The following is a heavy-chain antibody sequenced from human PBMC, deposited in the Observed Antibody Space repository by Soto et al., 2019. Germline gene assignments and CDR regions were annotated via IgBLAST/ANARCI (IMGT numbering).Heavy chain of an antibody. V-gene: IGHV1-69*18. D-gene: IGHD6-19*01. CDR1: GATFSGYA. CDR3: VVMGNVAVSNPRSFDY. J-gene: IGHJ4*02. Sequence: QVQLVQSGAEVKKPGSSVKVSCKASGATFSGYAINWVRQAPGQGLEWLGRIVPIFETLNYAERFQGRVASTADESTTTVYMELTNLTDEDKAVYYCVVMGNVAVSNPRSFDYWGQGTQVTVSS. CDR2: IVPIFETL.